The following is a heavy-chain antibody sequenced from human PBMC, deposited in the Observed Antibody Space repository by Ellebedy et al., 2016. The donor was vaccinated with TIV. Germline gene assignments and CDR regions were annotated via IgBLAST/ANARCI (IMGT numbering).Heavy chain of an antibody. CDR3: ATDGPGDPHAKPYYHYYGMDV. CDR1: GYTLTDLS. V-gene: IGHV1-24*01. CDR2: FDPEDGET. J-gene: IGHJ6*02. Sequence: AASVKVSCKVSGYTLTDLSMHWVRQAPGKGLEWMGGFDPEDGETIYAQKFQGRVTMTEDTFTDTAYMELSSLRSEDTAVYYCATDGPGDPHAKPYYHYYGMDVWGQGTTVTVSS. D-gene: IGHD2-2*01.